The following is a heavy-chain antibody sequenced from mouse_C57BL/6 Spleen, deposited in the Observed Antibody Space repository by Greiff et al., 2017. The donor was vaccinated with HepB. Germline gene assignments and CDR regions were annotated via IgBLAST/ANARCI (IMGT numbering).Heavy chain of an antibody. V-gene: IGHV6-6*01. D-gene: IGHD1-2*01. Sequence: EVMLVESGGGLVQPGGSMKLSCAASGFTFSDAWMDWVRQSPEKGLEWVAEIRNKANNHATYYAESVKGRFTISRDDSKSSVYLQMNSLRAEDTGIYYCTLITTVYYYAMDYWGQGTSVTVSS. J-gene: IGHJ4*01. CDR2: IRNKANNHAT. CDR1: GFTFSDAW. CDR3: TLITTVYYYAMDY.